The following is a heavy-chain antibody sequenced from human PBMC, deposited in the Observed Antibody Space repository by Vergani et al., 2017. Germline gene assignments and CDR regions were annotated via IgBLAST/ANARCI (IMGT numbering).Heavy chain of an antibody. CDR2: IDHTGRP. J-gene: IGHJ6*03. Sequence: QVQLQQWGGGLLKPSETLSLTCVVNGGSFTSYHWTWIRQSPGEGLEWVGDIDHTGRPDYNPSLKSRLTISVDKSRNQFSLTLNSVTATDTAIYFCARVNTETNGHLYYDYYMDVWGQGTAVTVS. CDR3: ARVNTETNGHLYYDYYMDV. V-gene: IGHV4-34*01. CDR1: GGSFTSYH. D-gene: IGHD4-11*01.